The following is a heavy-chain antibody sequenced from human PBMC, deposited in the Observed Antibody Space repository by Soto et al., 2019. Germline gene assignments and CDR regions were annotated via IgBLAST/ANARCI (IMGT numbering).Heavy chain of an antibody. CDR2: ISGNGGST. J-gene: IGHJ3*02. Sequence: PGGSLRLSCAAPGFTFSSCAMGWVRQAPGKGLEWVSGISGNGGSTYYADSVKGRFTISRDTSKNTLYLQMSTLRAEDTAVYYCARVLKSSGWDNDVFDIWGQGTMVTVSS. V-gene: IGHV3-23*01. D-gene: IGHD6-19*01. CDR1: GFTFSSCA. CDR3: ARVLKSSGWDNDVFDI.